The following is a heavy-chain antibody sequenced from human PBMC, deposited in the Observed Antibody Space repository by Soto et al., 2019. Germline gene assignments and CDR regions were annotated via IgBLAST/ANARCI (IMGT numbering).Heavy chain of an antibody. CDR3: ARSIVVVTARDY. V-gene: IGHV1-3*01. Sequence: GASVKVCCKASGYTFTSYAMHWVRQAPGQRLEWMGWINAGNGNTKYSQKFQGRVTITRDTSASTAYMELSSLRSEDTAVYYCARSIVVVTARDYWGQGTLVTVS. CDR1: GYTFTSYA. CDR2: INAGNGNT. J-gene: IGHJ4*02. D-gene: IGHD2-21*02.